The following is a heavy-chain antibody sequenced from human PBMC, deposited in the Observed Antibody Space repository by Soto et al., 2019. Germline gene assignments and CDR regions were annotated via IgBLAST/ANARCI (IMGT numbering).Heavy chain of an antibody. V-gene: IGHV1-3*05. CDR2: INAGNGNT. J-gene: IGHJ4*02. D-gene: IGHD6-19*01. CDR1: GYTFTGYA. Sequence: QVQLVQSGAAEKKPGASVKVSCKASGYTFTGYAMHWVRQAPGQRLEWMGWINAGNGNTKYSQKFQGRVTITRDTSASTTYMELSSLRSEDTAVYYCARAVAVAAEFDYWGKGTLVTVSS. CDR3: ARAVAVAAEFDY.